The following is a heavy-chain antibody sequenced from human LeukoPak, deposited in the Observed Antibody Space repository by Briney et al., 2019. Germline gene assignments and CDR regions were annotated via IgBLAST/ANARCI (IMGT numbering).Heavy chain of an antibody. D-gene: IGHD1-26*01. CDR2: ISSGSRTI. Sequence: PGGSLRLSCAVSGFTFSSYSMNWVRQAPGKGLEWISYISSGSRTIYYGDSVKGRFTVSRDNAKNSLYLQMRGLRAEDTAVYYCARESISGHRDFDYWGKGTPVTVSS. J-gene: IGHJ4*02. CDR3: ARESISGHRDFDY. CDR1: GFTFSSYS. V-gene: IGHV3-48*01.